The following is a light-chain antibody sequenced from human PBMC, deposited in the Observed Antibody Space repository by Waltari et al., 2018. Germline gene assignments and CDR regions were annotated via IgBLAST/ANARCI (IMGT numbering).Light chain of an antibody. V-gene: IGKV3-20*01. CDR2: GAS. J-gene: IGKJ2*02. Sequence: EIVLTQSPGSLSLSPGERATLSCRASQSVSSNYLAWYQQKPGQAPRLLIYGASTRATGIPDRFSGSGSGTDFTLTISSLQSEDFAVYYGQQYNNWPPWTFGQGTKLEIK. CDR1: QSVSSNY. CDR3: QQYNNWPPWT.